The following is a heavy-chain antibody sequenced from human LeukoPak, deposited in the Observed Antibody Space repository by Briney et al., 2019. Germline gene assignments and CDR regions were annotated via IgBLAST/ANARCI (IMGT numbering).Heavy chain of an antibody. Sequence: PSETLSLTCTVSGGSISSYYWSWIRQPAGKGLEWIGRIYTSGCTNYNTSLKSRITMSVDTTKNQFSLKARPVPAADTAVYYCARGGGSWYYDSSGNDAFDIWGEGTMVTVSS. CDR2: IYTSGCT. V-gene: IGHV4-4*07. J-gene: IGHJ3*02. D-gene: IGHD3-22*01. CDR3: ARGGGSWYYDSSGNDAFDI. CDR1: GGSISSYY.